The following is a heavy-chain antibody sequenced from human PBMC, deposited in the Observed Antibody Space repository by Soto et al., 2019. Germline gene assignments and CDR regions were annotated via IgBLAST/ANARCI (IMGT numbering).Heavy chain of an antibody. J-gene: IGHJ4*02. D-gene: IGHD6-13*01. V-gene: IGHV4-34*01. CDR3: ARSTGSWYSGSFDY. CDR2: INHSGST. Sequence: QVQLQQWGAGLLKPSETLSLTCAVYGGSFSGYYWSWIRQPPGKGLEWIGEINHSGSTNYNPSLKSRVTISVDTSKNQFSLKLSSVTAADTAVYYCARSTGSWYSGSFDYWGQGTLVTVSS. CDR1: GGSFSGYY.